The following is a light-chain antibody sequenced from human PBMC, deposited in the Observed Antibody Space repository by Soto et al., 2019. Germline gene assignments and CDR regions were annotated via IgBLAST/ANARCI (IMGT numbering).Light chain of an antibody. CDR1: SSDVGSYKF. CDR2: EGD. Sequence: QSALTQPASVSGSPGQSITISCTGTSSDVGSYKFVSWYQQYPGKAPKFVVYEGDKRPSGVSNRFSGSKSDNTASLTISGLQAEDEADYYCCSYAGSGNVVFGGGTKLTVL. V-gene: IGLV2-23*01. J-gene: IGLJ2*01. CDR3: CSYAGSGNVV.